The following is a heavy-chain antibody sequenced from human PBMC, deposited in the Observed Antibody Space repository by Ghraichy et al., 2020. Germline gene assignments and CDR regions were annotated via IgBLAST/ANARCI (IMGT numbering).Heavy chain of an antibody. V-gene: IGHV3-15*05. CDR2: IKTTGTT. D-gene: IGHD1-14*01. Sequence: GGSLRLSCAAPGITFSNVWMSWVRQAPGKGLEWVGRIKTTGTTDYAAPVKGRVTISRDDSKKMLYLQMNSLKTEDTAAYYCTTYNQKDAFDFWGQGTVVTVSS. CDR3: TTYNQKDAFDF. J-gene: IGHJ3*01. CDR1: GITFSNVW.